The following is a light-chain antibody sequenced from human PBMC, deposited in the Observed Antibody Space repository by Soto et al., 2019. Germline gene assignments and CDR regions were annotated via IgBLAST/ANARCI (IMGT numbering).Light chain of an antibody. CDR1: QGISSY. CDR3: QQYHRYST. J-gene: IGKJ1*01. CDR2: AAS. V-gene: IGKV1-8*01. Sequence: AIRMTQSPSSLSASTGDRVTITCRASQGISSYLAWYQQKPGKAPKLLIYAASTLASGVPSRFSGSASGTEFTLTISNLESEDFASYYCQQYHRYSTFGQGTKVDIK.